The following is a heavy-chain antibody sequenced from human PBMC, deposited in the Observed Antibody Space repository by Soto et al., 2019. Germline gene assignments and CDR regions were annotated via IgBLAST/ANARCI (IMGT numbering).Heavy chain of an antibody. D-gene: IGHD1-26*01. CDR2: IWYDGSNK. V-gene: IGHV3-33*01. CDR3: ARDQGYSGSDPSLY. J-gene: IGHJ4*02. CDR1: GFTFSSYG. Sequence: QVQLVESGGGVVQPGRSLRLSCAASGFTFSSYGMHWVRQAPGKGLEWVAVIWYDGSNKYYADSVKGRFTISRDNSKNTLYLQMNSLRAEDTAVYYCARDQGYSGSDPSLYWGQGTLVTVSS.